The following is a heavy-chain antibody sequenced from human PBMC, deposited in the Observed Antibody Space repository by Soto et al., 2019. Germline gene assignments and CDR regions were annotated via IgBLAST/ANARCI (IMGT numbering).Heavy chain of an antibody. J-gene: IGHJ4*02. V-gene: IGHV1-69*01. CDR1: GGTFSRYS. CDR3: ARDGGRHSGGIDY. Sequence: QGQLVQSGAEVKKPGSSVKVSCKASGGTFSRYSINWVRQAPGQGLEWMGDIIPIFGTANYAQKFQGRVTITADESTSTAYMELSSLRSEDTAVYYCARDGGRHSGGIDYWGQGTLVPVSS. D-gene: IGHD1-26*01. CDR2: IIPIFGTA.